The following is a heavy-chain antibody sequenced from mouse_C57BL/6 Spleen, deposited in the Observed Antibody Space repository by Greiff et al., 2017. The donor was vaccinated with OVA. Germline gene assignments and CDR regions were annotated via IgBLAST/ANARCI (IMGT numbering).Heavy chain of an antibody. V-gene: IGHV5-16*01. Sequence: EVNVVESEGGLVQPGSSMKLSCTASGFTFSDYYMAWVRQVPEKGLEWVANINYDGSSTYYLDSLKSRFIISRDNAKNILYLQMSSLKSEDTATYYCARDWTGSYWYCDVWGTGTTVTVSS. CDR2: INYDGSST. D-gene: IGHD4-1*01. J-gene: IGHJ1*03. CDR3: ARDWTGSYWYCDV. CDR1: GFTFSDYY.